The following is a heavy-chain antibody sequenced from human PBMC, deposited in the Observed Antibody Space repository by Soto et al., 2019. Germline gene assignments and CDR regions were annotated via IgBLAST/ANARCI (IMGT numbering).Heavy chain of an antibody. CDR2: ISGSDGRT. CDR1: GFTFSNYA. V-gene: IGHV3-23*01. Sequence: QLLESGGGLVPPGGSLRLSCAASGFTFSNYAMSWVRQAPGKGLEWVAGISGSDGRTFHADPVKGRFTISRDNSRNTLYLQMSRLRAQDTVVYYCARDQDDYGDSVLGDSYYYHSYGLDVWGQGTTVTVSS. D-gene: IGHD4-17*01. J-gene: IGHJ6*02. CDR3: ARDQDDYGDSVLGDSYYYHSYGLDV.